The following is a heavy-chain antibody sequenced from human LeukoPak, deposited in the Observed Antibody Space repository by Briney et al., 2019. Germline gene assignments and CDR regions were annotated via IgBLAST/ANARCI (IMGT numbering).Heavy chain of an antibody. J-gene: IGHJ4*02. V-gene: IGHV3-33*01. CDR3: TRYNNDHFDY. CDR1: GFTFGGYG. Sequence: PERSLRLSCAGSGFTFGGYGMHWFRQTPGKGLEWVAVIAYDGSRAFYADSVKGRFTISRDNSKNTMSVQMDDLRAEDTAVYYCTRYNNDHFDYWGQGTLVTVSS. D-gene: IGHD1-14*01. CDR2: IAYDGSRA.